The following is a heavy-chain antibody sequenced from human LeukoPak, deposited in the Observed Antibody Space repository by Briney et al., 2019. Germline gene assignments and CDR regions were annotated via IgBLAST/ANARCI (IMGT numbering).Heavy chain of an antibody. D-gene: IGHD2-21*02. J-gene: IGHJ4*02. V-gene: IGHV1-46*01. Sequence: ASVKVSCKASGYTFTSYCMHWVRQAPGQGLEWMGIINPSGGSTSYAQKFQGRVTMTRDTSTSTVYMELSSLRSEDTAVYYCARDTCGGDCYSPAPIDYWGQGTLVTVSS. CDR3: ARDTCGGDCYSPAPIDY. CDR2: INPSGGST. CDR1: GYTFTSYC.